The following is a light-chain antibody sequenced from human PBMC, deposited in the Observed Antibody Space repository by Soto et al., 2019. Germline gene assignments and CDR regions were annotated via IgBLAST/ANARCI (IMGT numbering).Light chain of an antibody. V-gene: IGKV3-20*01. CDR2: GAS. Sequence: EIVLTQSPGTLSLSPGERATLSCRASQSVSSSYLAWYQQKPGQAPRLLIYGASGRATGIPDRFSGSGSGTYFTLPNSRLEPEDFAVYYCQQDGSSPPFTFGPGTKVDIK. CDR3: QQDGSSPPFT. J-gene: IGKJ3*01. CDR1: QSVSSSY.